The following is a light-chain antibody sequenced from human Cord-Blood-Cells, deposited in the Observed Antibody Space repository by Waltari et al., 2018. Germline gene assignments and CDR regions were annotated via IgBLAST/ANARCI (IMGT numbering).Light chain of an antibody. V-gene: IGLV3-25*03. CDR2: KDS. CDR3: QSADSSGTPYV. Sequence: SYELTQPPSVSVSPGQTARITCSGDALPKQYAYWYQQKPGQAPVLVIYKDSGRPSGIPERFSGSRSGTTVTLTISGVQAEDEADYYCQSADSSGTPYVFGTGTKVTVL. CDR1: ALPKQY. J-gene: IGLJ1*01.